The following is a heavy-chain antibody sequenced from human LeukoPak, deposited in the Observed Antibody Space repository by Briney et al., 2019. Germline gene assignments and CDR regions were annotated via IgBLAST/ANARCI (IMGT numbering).Heavy chain of an antibody. CDR1: GFTFSSYP. V-gene: IGHV3-23*01. CDR2: ISGSGGDT. CDR3: ATSSGWYPKFFDY. J-gene: IGHJ4*02. D-gene: IGHD6-19*01. Sequence: GGSLRLSCAASGFTFSSYPMSWVRQAPGKGLEWVSAISGSGGDTYYADSVKGRFTISRDNSKNTLYLQMNSLRAEDTALYYCATSSGWYPKFFDYWGQGTLVTVSS.